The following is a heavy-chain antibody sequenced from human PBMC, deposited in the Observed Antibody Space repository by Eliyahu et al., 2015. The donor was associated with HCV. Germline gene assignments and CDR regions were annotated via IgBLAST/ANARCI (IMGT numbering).Heavy chain of an antibody. Sequence: ESLKISCKGSGYNFTNYWIAWVRQMPGKGLEWMGIIYPGDSDTRYSPSFRGQVTISADKSITTAYLQWSSLTAPDTAMYYCARGSDSGGYYYAPSDYWGQGTQVTVSS. CDR1: GYNFTNYW. CDR3: ARGSDSGGYYYAPSDY. J-gene: IGHJ4*02. CDR2: IYPGDSDT. D-gene: IGHD3-22*01. V-gene: IGHV5-51*01.